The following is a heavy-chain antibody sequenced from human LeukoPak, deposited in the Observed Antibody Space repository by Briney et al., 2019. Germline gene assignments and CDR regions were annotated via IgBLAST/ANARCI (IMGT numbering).Heavy chain of an antibody. D-gene: IGHD6-13*01. Sequence: GGSLRLSCAASGFTFSNAWMSWVRQAPGKGLGWVCRIKSKTDGGTTDYAAPVKGRFTISRDDSKNTLYLQMNSLKTEDTAVYYCTTGHLSSSFLWGQGTLVTVSS. J-gene: IGHJ4*02. CDR2: IKSKTDGGTT. V-gene: IGHV3-15*01. CDR1: GFTFSNAW. CDR3: TTGHLSSSFL.